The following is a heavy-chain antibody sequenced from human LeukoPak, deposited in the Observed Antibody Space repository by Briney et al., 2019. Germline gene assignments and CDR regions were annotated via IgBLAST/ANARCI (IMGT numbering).Heavy chain of an antibody. D-gene: IGHD4-23*01. CDR3: ARENNDYGGKKAFGY. Sequence: SQTLSLTCAVSGGSSRSGDYFWSWIRQPPGKGLEWIGHIHYSGNTYYNPSLKSRVSISVDTSKNQFSLKLNSVTAADTAVYYCARENNDYGGKKAFGYWGQGTLVTVSS. V-gene: IGHV4-30-4*01. CDR1: GGSSRSGDYF. CDR2: IHYSGNT. J-gene: IGHJ4*02.